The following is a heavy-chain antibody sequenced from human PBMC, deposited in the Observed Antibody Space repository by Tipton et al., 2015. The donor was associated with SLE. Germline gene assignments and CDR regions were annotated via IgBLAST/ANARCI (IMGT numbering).Heavy chain of an antibody. Sequence: GSLRLSCAASGFIFSDYAISWVRQAPGKGLEWVSCISASAGTTHYADSVKGRFIISRDNSGNTLNLQMNSLRAEDTAVYYCARSSEMATMFDYFDLWGQGTLVTVSS. CDR2: ISASAGTT. CDR3: ARSSEMATMFDYFDL. CDR1: GFIFSDYA. V-gene: IGHV3-23*01. D-gene: IGHD5-24*01. J-gene: IGHJ5*02.